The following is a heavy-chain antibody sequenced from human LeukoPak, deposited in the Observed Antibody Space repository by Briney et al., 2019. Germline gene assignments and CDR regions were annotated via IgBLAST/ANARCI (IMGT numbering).Heavy chain of an antibody. J-gene: IGHJ4*02. V-gene: IGHV2-5*02. Sequence: SGPTLVNPTQTLTLTCTFSGFSLSTSGVGVAWIRQPPGKALEWLALIYWDNDDRYSPSLKSRLTITKDTSKNQVVLTMTNMDPVDTATYYCAHRWGRDYYFDYWGQGTLVTVSS. CDR2: IYWDNDD. CDR3: AHRWGRDYYFDY. CDR1: GFSLSTSGVG. D-gene: IGHD3-16*01.